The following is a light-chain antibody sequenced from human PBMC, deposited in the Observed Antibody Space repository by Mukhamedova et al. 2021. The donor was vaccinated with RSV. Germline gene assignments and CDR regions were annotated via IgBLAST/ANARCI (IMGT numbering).Light chain of an antibody. J-gene: IGKJ4*01. Sequence: WYQRRVHGKAPKLLVYGASSLESGVPSRFSGSGSGTDFTLTISSLQPEDFAIYYCQHFNNYALFTFGGGTKVEIK. CDR2: GAS. CDR3: QHFNNYALFT. V-gene: IGKV1D-13*01.